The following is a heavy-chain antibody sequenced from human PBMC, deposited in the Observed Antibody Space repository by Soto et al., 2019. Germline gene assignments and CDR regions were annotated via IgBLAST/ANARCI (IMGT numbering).Heavy chain of an antibody. V-gene: IGHV3-21*01. CDR3: ARDQGAGGGNSLDY. CDR1: GFTFSSYS. Sequence: EVQLVESGGGLVKPGGSLRLSCAASGFTFSSYSMNWVRQAPGKGLEWVSSISSSSSYIYYADSVKGRFTISRDNAKNPLYLQMNSLRAEDTAVYYCARDQGAGGGNSLDYWGQGTLVTVSS. D-gene: IGHD2-21*02. CDR2: ISSSSSYI. J-gene: IGHJ4*02.